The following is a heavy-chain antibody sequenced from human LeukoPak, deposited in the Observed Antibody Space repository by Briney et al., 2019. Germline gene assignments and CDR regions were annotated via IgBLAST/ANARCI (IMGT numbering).Heavy chain of an antibody. J-gene: IGHJ4*02. CDR3: ARSLYSSSSFDY. D-gene: IGHD6-13*01. V-gene: IGHV4-34*01. CDR1: GGSFSGYY. CDR2: INHSGRT. Sequence: PSETLSLTCAVYGGSFSGYYWSWIRQPPGKGLEGIGEINHSGRTNYNPSLKSQVTISVDTSKNQFSLKLSSVTAADTAVYYCARSLYSSSSFDYWGQGTLVTVSS.